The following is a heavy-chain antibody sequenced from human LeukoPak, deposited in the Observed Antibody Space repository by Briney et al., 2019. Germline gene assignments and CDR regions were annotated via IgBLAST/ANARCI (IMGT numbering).Heavy chain of an antibody. Sequence: SETLSLTCTVSGDSIGSYYWSWIRQPPGKGLEWIGCIYYTGSTNYNPSLKSRATISVDTSKNQFSLKVSAVTAADTAVYYCARHRYGDVYYFDFWGQGTLVSVSS. D-gene: IGHD3-16*01. J-gene: IGHJ4*02. CDR3: ARHRYGDVYYFDF. CDR1: GDSIGSYY. CDR2: IYYTGST. V-gene: IGHV4-59*08.